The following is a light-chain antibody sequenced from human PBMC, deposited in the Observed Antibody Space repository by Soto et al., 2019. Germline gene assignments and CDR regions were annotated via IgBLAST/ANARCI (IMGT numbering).Light chain of an antibody. CDR1: QTIDSW. Sequence: DIQMTQSPSTLSASVGDRVTITCRASQTIDSWLAWYQQRPGKPPNLLIYKASTLASGVPSRFSGSGSGTEFTLTINSLQPDDYATFYCQQYHTDWTFGQGTKVDIK. V-gene: IGKV1-5*03. J-gene: IGKJ1*01. CDR3: QQYHTDWT. CDR2: KAS.